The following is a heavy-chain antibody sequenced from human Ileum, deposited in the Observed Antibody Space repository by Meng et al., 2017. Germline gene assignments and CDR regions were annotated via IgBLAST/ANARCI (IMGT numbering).Heavy chain of an antibody. CDR1: GGSVSTRDYQ. CDR2: AGT. CDR3: ARDHWGSLDY. V-gene: IGHV4-61*08. Sequence: QVQLRESGPGLVRPSETLSLICTVSGGSVSTRDYQWGWIRQPPGKGLEWIGYAGTNYNPSLKSRVTISVDTSKRQFSLKLTSVTAADTAVYYCARDHWGSLDYWGQGILVTVSS. D-gene: IGHD7-27*01. J-gene: IGHJ4*02.